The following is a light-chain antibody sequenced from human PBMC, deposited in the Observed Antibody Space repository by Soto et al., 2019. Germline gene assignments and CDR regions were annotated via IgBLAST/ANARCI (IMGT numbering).Light chain of an antibody. CDR3: LQHSSYPPT. Sequence: DIQMTQSPSSLSASVGDRVTITCRASQGIRNDLGWYQQKPGKAPKRLIYAASSLQSGIPSRFIGSGSRTAFTLPISCLQPDEFATYYCLQHSSYPPTFGGGTKVEIE. CDR1: QGIRND. CDR2: AAS. J-gene: IGKJ4*01. V-gene: IGKV1-17*01.